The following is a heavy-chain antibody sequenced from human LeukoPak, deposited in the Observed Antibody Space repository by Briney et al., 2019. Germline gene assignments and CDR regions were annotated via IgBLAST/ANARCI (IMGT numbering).Heavy chain of an antibody. CDR1: EGTFTNYA. J-gene: IGHJ6*02. Sequence: GASVKVSFKASEGTFTNYAINWVRQAPGQGLEWMGRIIPILGIPHYSQKFQGRVTLTADRSASTMYLEVTSLRFDDTAVYYCARGSLDTALRRYGMDVWGQGTTVTVSS. CDR2: IIPILGIP. CDR3: ARGSLDTALRRYGMDV. D-gene: IGHD5-18*01. V-gene: IGHV1-69*04.